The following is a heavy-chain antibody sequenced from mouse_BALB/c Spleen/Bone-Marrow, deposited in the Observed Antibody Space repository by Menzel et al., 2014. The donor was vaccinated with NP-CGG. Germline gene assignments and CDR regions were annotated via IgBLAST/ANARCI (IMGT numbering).Heavy chain of an antibody. D-gene: IGHD1-2*01. J-gene: IGHJ4*01. V-gene: IGHV2-2*02. CDR1: GFSLTSYG. Sequence: VQLQQSGPGLVQPSQSLSIPCTVSGFSLTSYGVHWVRQSPGKGLERLGVIRSGGSTDYNAAFISRLSISKDNSKSXVFFKMNSLQANDTAIYYCARNSHYYGYYYAMDYWGQGTSVTVSS. CDR2: IRSGGST. CDR3: ARNSHYYGYYYAMDY.